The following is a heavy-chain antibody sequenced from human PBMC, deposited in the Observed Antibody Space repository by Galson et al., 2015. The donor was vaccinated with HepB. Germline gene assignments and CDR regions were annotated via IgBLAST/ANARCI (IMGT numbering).Heavy chain of an antibody. CDR1: GYSLTELS. V-gene: IGHV1-24*01. D-gene: IGHD1/OR15-1a*01. CDR2: FDPEDGET. Sequence: SVKVSCKVAGYSLTELSMHWVRQAPGKGLEWMGGFDPEDGETIYAQKLQGRITVTEDTSTDTAYMELSSLRSEDTAVYYCATDLGWEQRFWGQGTLVTVSS. CDR3: ATDLGWEQRF. J-gene: IGHJ4*02.